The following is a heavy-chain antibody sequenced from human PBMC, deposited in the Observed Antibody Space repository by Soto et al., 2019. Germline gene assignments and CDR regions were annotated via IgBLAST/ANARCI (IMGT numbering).Heavy chain of an antibody. CDR3: ATSFNGITIFGVVTDYYYGMDV. D-gene: IGHD3-3*01. CDR1: GYTLTELS. J-gene: IGHJ6*02. V-gene: IGHV1-24*01. Sequence: GASVKVSCKVSGYTLTELSMHGVRQSPGKGLEWMGGFDPEDGETIYAQKFQGRVTMTEDTSTDTAYMELSSLRSEDTAVYYCATSFNGITIFGVVTDYYYGMDVWGQGTTVTVSS. CDR2: FDPEDGET.